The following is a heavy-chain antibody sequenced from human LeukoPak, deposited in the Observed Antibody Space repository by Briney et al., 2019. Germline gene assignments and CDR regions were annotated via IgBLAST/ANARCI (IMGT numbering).Heavy chain of an antibody. J-gene: IGHJ4*02. V-gene: IGHV1-69*06. CDR2: IIPIFGTA. Sequence: GASVKVSCKASGGTFSSYAISWVRQAPGQGLEWMGGIIPIFGTANYAQKFQGRVTITADKSTSTAYMALSSLRSEDTAVYYCARVGMAAAGGHVDYWGQGTLVTVSS. CDR1: GGTFSSYA. D-gene: IGHD6-13*01. CDR3: ARVGMAAAGGHVDY.